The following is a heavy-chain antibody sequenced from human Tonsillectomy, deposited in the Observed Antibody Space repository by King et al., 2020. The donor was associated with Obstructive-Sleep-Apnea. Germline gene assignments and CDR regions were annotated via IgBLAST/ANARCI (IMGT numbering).Heavy chain of an antibody. V-gene: IGHV3-33*01. CDR1: GFTFSRYV. CDR2: IWSDGSNK. D-gene: IGHD3-10*01. J-gene: IGHJ5*02. Sequence: VQLVESGGGVVQPGRSLRLSCAASGFTFSRYVMHWVRQAPGKGLEWVAVIWSDGSNKYYADSVKGRFTLPRYNSKNTLYLQMNSLRPEDTAIYYCARGSRLWFGDPWGQGTLVTVSS. CDR3: ARGSRLWFGDP.